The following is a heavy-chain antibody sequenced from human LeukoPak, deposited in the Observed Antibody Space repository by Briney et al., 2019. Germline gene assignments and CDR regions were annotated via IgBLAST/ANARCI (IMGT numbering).Heavy chain of an antibody. CDR3: ARGGVAGTAFVTLDY. J-gene: IGHJ4*02. CDR1: GGSISSYY. Sequence: SETLSLTCTVSGGSISSYYWSWIRQPPGKGLEWIGYIYYSGSTNYNPSLKSRVTISVDTSKNQFSLKLSSVTAADTAVYYCARGGVAGTAFVTLDYWGQGTLVTVSS. D-gene: IGHD6-19*01. V-gene: IGHV4-59*01. CDR2: IYYSGST.